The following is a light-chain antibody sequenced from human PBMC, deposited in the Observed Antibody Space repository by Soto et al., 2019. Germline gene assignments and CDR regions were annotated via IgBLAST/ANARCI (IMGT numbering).Light chain of an antibody. Sequence: EIVLTQSPATLSLSPGERVTLSCRASQSVSSYLAWYQQKPGQAPRLLIYDASNKATGIPARFSGSGSGTDFTHTISSLEPEDFAVYYCQPRSNWPLTFGGGTKVEIK. CDR2: DAS. CDR1: QSVSSY. CDR3: QPRSNWPLT. V-gene: IGKV3-11*01. J-gene: IGKJ4*01.